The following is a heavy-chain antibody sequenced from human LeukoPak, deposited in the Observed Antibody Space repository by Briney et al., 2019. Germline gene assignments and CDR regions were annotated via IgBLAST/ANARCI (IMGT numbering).Heavy chain of an antibody. Sequence: SETLSLTCTLSGGSISGFYWSWIRQPPGKGLEWIGYIYYSGSTNYNPSLKSRVTISVDTSKNQFSLKLSSVTAADTAVYYCARVLATIDHTFDPWGQGTLVTVSS. CDR3: ARVLATIDHTFDP. CDR2: IYYSGST. CDR1: GGSISGFY. V-gene: IGHV4-59*01. J-gene: IGHJ5*02. D-gene: IGHD5-24*01.